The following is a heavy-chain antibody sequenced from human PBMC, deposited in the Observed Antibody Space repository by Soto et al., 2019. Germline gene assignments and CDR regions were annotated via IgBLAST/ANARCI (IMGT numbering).Heavy chain of an antibody. CDR2: ISAYNGNT. Sequence: QVQLVQSGAEVKKPGASVKVSCKASGYTFTSYGISWVRQAPVQGLEWMGWISAYNGNTNYAQKLPGRVTMTTDTSTSTAYMELRSLRSDDTSVYYCARVSVDTAMGIPRNWFDPWGQGTLVTVSS. CDR3: ARVSVDTAMGIPRNWFDP. D-gene: IGHD5-18*01. J-gene: IGHJ5*02. V-gene: IGHV1-18*04. CDR1: GYTFTSYG.